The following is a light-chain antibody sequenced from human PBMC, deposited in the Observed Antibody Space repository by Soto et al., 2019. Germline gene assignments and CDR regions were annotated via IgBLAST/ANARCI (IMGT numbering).Light chain of an antibody. J-gene: IGLJ1*01. CDR1: SSKIGGNS. CDR3: AAWDESLNGFD. V-gene: IGLV1-44*01. CDR2: STN. Sequence: QFVLTRPPSASWTPGQRVTSSCSGNSSKIGGNSANWFQQLPGAAPKLLISSTNQRPSGVPDRFSCSKSGTSGSLAISGLQSGDEAEDFGAAWDESLNGFDFGAGTNVTVL.